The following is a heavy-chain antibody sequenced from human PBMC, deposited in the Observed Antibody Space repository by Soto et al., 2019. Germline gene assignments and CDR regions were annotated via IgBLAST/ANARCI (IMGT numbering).Heavy chain of an antibody. D-gene: IGHD1-26*01. CDR2: ISAYNGKT. CDR1: GYTFTSYG. J-gene: IGHJ4*02. CDR3: ARDVRYSGSYSAPFDY. Sequence: ASVKVSCKASGYTFTSYGISWVRQAPGQGLEWMGWISAYNGKTKYAQKFQGRVTTTTETSTSTAYMELGSLRSDDTALYYCARDVRYSGSYSAPFDYWGQGTLVTVSS. V-gene: IGHV1-18*01.